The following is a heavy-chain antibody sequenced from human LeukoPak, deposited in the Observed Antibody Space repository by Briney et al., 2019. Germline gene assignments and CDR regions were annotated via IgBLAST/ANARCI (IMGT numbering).Heavy chain of an antibody. Sequence: PEALSLTCIIPGGSLNYYFSTWIRQPARKGLEWIGRIYTCVVTDYNPSPKSRVTMSVATSRNQFTPHLFSVTAADTAVYYCAGESKTDAGGGYSHDSWGQGTRVTVSS. V-gene: IGHV4-4*07. CDR2: IYTCVVT. J-gene: IGHJ4*02. CDR3: AGESKTDAGGGYSHDS. D-gene: IGHD3-22*01. CDR1: GGSLNYYF.